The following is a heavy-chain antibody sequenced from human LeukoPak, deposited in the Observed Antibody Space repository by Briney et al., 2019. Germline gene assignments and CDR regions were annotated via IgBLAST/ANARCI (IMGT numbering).Heavy chain of an antibody. D-gene: IGHD2-2*01. J-gene: IGHJ4*02. V-gene: IGHV3-21*01. CDR1: GFTFSSYS. CDR3: ARDGGWSSTSCYVS. Sequence: GGSLRLSCAASGFTFSSYSMNLVRQAPGKGLEWVSSISSSSSYIYYADSVKGRFTISRDNAKNSLYLQMNSLRAEDTAVYYCARDGGWSSTSCYVSWGQGTLVTVSS. CDR2: ISSSSSYI.